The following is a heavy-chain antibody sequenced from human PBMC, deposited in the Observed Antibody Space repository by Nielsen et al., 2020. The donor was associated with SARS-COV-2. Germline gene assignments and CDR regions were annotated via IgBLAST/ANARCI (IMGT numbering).Heavy chain of an antibody. J-gene: IGHJ3*02. CDR1: GYSFTSYW. D-gene: IGHD2-15*01. V-gene: IGHV5-10-1*01. CDR3: ARSCSGGSCPYDAFDI. Sequence: GESLKISCQGSGYSFTSYWISWVRQMPGKGLEWMGRIDPSDSYTNYSPSFQGHVTISANKSISTAYLQWSSLKASDTAMYYCARSCSGGSCPYDAFDIWGQGTMVTVSS. CDR2: IDPSDSYT.